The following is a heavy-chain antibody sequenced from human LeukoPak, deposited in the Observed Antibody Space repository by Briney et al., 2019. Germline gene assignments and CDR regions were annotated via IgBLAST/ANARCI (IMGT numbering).Heavy chain of an antibody. J-gene: IGHJ3*02. D-gene: IGHD3-10*01. V-gene: IGHV1-2*02. Sequence: ASVKVSCKASGYIFTGYYIHWVRQAPGQGLEWMGWINPNSGDTKYAQKFQGRVTMTRDTSTSTVYMELSSLRSEDTAVYYCARWGGAFDIWGQGTMVTVSS. CDR1: GYIFTGYY. CDR2: INPNSGDT. CDR3: ARWGGAFDI.